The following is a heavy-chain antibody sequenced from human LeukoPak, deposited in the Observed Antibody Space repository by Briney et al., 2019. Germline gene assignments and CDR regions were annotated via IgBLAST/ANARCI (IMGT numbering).Heavy chain of an antibody. CDR3: ARHVAAGPKVNWFDP. CDR2: INHSGST. V-gene: IGHV4-34*01. CDR1: GGSFSGYY. Sequence: SETLSLTCAVYGGSFSGYYWSWIRQPPGKGLEWIGEINHSGSTNYNPSLTSGVTISLHTSNNQFSLKLTSVTATDTAVYYCARHVAAGPKVNWFDPWGQGTLVTVSS. D-gene: IGHD6-13*01. J-gene: IGHJ5*02.